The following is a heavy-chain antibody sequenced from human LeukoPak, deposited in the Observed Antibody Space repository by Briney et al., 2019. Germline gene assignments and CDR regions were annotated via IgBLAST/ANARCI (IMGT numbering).Heavy chain of an antibody. J-gene: IGHJ4*02. CDR1: GFTFSSYS. V-gene: IGHV3-21*01. CDR3: ARESLGAYYYDSSGQTRGDY. CDR2: ISSSSSYI. Sequence: GGSLRLSCAASGFTFSSYSMNWVRQAPGKGLEWVSSISSSSSYIYYADSVKGRFTISRDNAKNSLYLQMNSLRAEDTAVYYCARESLGAYYYDSSGQTRGDYWGQGTLVTVSS. D-gene: IGHD3-22*01.